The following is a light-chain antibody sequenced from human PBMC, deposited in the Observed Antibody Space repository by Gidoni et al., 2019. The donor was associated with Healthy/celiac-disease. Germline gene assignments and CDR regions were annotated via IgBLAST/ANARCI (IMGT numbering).Light chain of an antibody. CDR2: VAS. Sequence: EIVMTRSPATLSVSPGERATLSCRASPRVSSNVASYQQKPCQAPRLLIYVASTKSTGIPAKFSGSGSWTEFSLTISSLQSEDLSVYYCQQYNSWPPLTFGQGTKVEIK. CDR1: PRVSSN. V-gene: IGKV3-15*01. CDR3: QQYNSWPPLT. J-gene: IGKJ1*01.